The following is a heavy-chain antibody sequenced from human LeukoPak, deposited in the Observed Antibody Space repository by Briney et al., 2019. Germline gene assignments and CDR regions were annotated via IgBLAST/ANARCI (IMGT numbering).Heavy chain of an antibody. V-gene: IGHV4-61*02. CDR2: FSASGNS. D-gene: IGHD6-19*01. Sequence: SETLSLTCTVSGDSISSDDYYWSWIRQPAGKGLEWIGRFSASGNSNYNPSLKSRLTISVDTSKNQFSLNLRSVTAADTAVYYCARAAGDYWGQGTLVTVSS. CDR3: ARAAGDY. J-gene: IGHJ4*02. CDR1: GDSISSDDYY.